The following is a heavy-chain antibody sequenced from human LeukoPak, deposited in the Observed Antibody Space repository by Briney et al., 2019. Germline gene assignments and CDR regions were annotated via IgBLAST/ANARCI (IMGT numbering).Heavy chain of an antibody. CDR2: ISSSSSTI. V-gene: IGHV3-48*01. J-gene: IGHJ3*02. CDR3: ARNFGGVIDHDAFDI. Sequence: GGSLRLSCAASGFTFSSYSMNWVRQAPGKGLEWVSYISSSSSTIYYADSVKGRFTISRDNAKNSLYLQMNSLRAEDTAVYYCARNFGGVIDHDAFDIWGQGTMVTVSS. CDR1: GFTFSSYS. D-gene: IGHD3-16*02.